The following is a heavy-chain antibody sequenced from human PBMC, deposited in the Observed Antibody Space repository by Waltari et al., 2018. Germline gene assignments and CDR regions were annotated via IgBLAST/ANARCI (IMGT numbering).Heavy chain of an antibody. CDR1: GYRFTDYY. CDR2: VVPEDGET. D-gene: IGHD3-10*01. CDR3: VTALGDRSSASRPFDV. Sequence: EVQLLQSGTELKKPGSTVKISCQVSGYRFTDYYIHWVQQAPGKGTQWMGLVVPEDGETIYAERFQGRVTITADTSTETAFMELSSLTSDDTAVYYCVTALGDRSSASRPFDVWGLGTLITVSS. V-gene: IGHV1-69-2*01. J-gene: IGHJ3*01.